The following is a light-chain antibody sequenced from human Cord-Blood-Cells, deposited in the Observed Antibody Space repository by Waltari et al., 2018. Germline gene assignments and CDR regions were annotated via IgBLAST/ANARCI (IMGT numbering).Light chain of an antibody. CDR2: WAS. Sequence: DIVLTQSPDSLAVSLGERDNLNFKSSPSVLYSSNNKNYLAWYQQKPGQPPKLLIYWASTRESGVPDRFSGSGSGTDFTLTISSLQAEDVAVYYCQQYYSTPYTFGQGTKLEIK. J-gene: IGKJ2*01. CDR1: PSVLYSSNNKNY. CDR3: QQYYSTPYT. V-gene: IGKV4-1*01.